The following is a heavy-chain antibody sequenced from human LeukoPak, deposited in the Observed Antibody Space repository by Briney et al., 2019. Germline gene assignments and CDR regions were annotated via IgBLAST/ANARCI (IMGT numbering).Heavy chain of an antibody. D-gene: IGHD5-12*01. CDR1: GFTFSSYA. CDR2: ISGSGGST. J-gene: IGHJ4*02. CDR3: AKDSPRVATDGGYYFDY. V-gene: IGHV3-23*01. Sequence: GGSLRLSCAASGFTFSSYAMSWVRQAPGKRLERVSAISGSGGSTYYADSVKGRFTISRDNSKNTLYLQMNSLRAEDTAVYYCAKDSPRVATDGGYYFDYWGQGTLVTVSS.